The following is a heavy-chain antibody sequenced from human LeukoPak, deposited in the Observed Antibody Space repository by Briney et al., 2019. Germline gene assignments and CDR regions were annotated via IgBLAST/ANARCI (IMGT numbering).Heavy chain of an antibody. V-gene: IGHV4-34*01. J-gene: IGHJ4*02. Sequence: SETLSLTCAVYGGSFSGYYWSWIRQPPGKGLEWIGEINHSGSTNYNPSLKSRVTISVDTSKNQFSLRLSSVTAADTAVYYCASRFTMVRGVIREFDYWGQGTLVTVSS. CDR2: INHSGST. D-gene: IGHD3-10*01. CDR3: ASRFTMVRGVIREFDY. CDR1: GGSFSGYY.